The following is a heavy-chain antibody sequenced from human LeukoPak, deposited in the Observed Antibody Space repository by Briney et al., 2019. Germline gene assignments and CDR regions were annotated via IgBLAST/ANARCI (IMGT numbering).Heavy chain of an antibody. D-gene: IGHD3-9*01. V-gene: IGHV3-30-3*01. CDR3: ARDDYDILTGYYKWGVDY. CDR2: ISYDGSNK. CDR1: GFTFSSYA. J-gene: IGHJ4*02. Sequence: GGSLRLSCAASGFTFSSYAMHWVRQAPGKGLEWVAVISYDGSNKYYADSVKGRFTISRDNSKNTLYLQMNSLRAEDTAVYYCARDDYDILTGYYKWGVDYWGQGTLVTVSS.